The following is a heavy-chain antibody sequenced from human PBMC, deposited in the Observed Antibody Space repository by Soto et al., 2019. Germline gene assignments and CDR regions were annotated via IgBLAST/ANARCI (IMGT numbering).Heavy chain of an antibody. Sequence: PGGSLRLSCAASGFTFSSYGMHWVRQAPGKGLEWVAVISYDGSNKYYADSVKGRFTISRDNSKNTLYLQMNSLRAEDTAVYYCAKERIAVAPGGGWFDPWGQGTLVTVSS. D-gene: IGHD6-19*01. CDR1: GFTFSSYG. CDR2: ISYDGSNK. V-gene: IGHV3-30*18. CDR3: AKERIAVAPGGGWFDP. J-gene: IGHJ5*02.